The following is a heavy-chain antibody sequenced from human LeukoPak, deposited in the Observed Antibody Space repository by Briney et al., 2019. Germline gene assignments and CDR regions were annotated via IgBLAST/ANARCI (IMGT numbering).Heavy chain of an antibody. CDR3: ARVQIMDTALDFDY. CDR1: GYTFTGYY. D-gene: IGHD5-18*01. Sequence: AASVKVSCKASGYTFTGYYMHWVRQAPGQGLEWMGWINPNSGGTNYAQKFQGRVTMTRDTSISTAYMELSRLRSDDTAVYYCARVQIMDTALDFDYWGQGTLVTVSS. CDR2: INPNSGGT. V-gene: IGHV1-2*02. J-gene: IGHJ4*02.